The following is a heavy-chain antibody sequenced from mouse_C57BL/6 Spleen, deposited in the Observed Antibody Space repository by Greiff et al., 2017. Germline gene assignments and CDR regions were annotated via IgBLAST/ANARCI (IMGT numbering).Heavy chain of an antibody. J-gene: IGHJ4*01. D-gene: IGHD1-1*01. CDR2: IHPNSGST. V-gene: IGHV1-64*01. Sequence: QVQLQQPGAELVKPGASVKLSCKASGYTFTSYWMHWVKQRPGQGLEWIGIIHPNSGSTNYNEKFKSKATLTVDKSSSTAYMQLSSLTSEDSAVYYCARSYCSSYDYAMDYWGQGTSVTVSS. CDR3: ARSYCSSYDYAMDY. CDR1: GYTFTSYW.